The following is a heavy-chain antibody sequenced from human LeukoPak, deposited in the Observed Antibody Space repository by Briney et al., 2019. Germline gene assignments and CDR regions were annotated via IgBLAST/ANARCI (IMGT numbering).Heavy chain of an antibody. CDR3: AKDFWSGYYSGYFDY. CDR2: LSGGGGST. CDR1: GFTFSSYA. Sequence: GGSLRLSCAASGFTFSSYALSWVRQAPGRGVEWVSALSGGGGSTFYADSVKGRFTISRDSSKNTLYLQMNSLRAEDTAVYYCAKDFWSGYYSGYFDYWGQGTPVTVSS. J-gene: IGHJ4*02. V-gene: IGHV3-23*01. D-gene: IGHD3-3*01.